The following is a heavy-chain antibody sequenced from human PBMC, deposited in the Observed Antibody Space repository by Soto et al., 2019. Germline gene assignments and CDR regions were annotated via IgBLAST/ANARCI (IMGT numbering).Heavy chain of an antibody. D-gene: IGHD6-19*01. CDR1: GFTFSGYG. V-gene: IGHV3-33*01. CDR2: IWYDGSNK. Sequence: QVQLVESGGGVVQPGRSLRLSCAASGFTFSGYGMHWVRQAPGKGLEWVAVIWYDGSNKYYADSVKGRFTISRDNSKNTLYLQMNSLRAEDTAVYYCARPQGAVAGTVVYWGQGTLVTVSS. J-gene: IGHJ4*02. CDR3: ARPQGAVAGTVVY.